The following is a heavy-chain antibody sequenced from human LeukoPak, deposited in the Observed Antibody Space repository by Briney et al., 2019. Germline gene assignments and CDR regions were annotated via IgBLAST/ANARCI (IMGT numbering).Heavy chain of an antibody. CDR1: GYTFTSYG. V-gene: IGHV1-18*01. D-gene: IGHD3-22*01. Sequence: ASVKVSCKASGYTFTSYGISWVRQAPGQGLEWMGWISAYNGNTNYAQKLQGRVTMTTDTSTSTAYMELRSLRSDDTAVYYCARDFPYYDGSGKGYFDYWGQGSLVTVSS. CDR3: ARDFPYYDGSGKGYFDY. J-gene: IGHJ4*02. CDR2: ISAYNGNT.